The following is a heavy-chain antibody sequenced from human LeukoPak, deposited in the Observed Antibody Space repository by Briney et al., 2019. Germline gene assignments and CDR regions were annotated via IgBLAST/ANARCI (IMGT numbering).Heavy chain of an antibody. V-gene: IGHV3-74*01. D-gene: IGHD5-24*01. CDR3: ARRAPTRYFDY. J-gene: IGHJ4*02. CDR1: GFTFSSYW. Sequence: GGSLRLSCAASGFTFSSYWMHWVRQAPGKGLVWVSAINNGGSTTAYADSVKGRFAISRDNAKNTLYLQMNSLRAEDTAVYYCARRAPTRYFDYWGQGTLVTVSS. CDR2: INNGGSTT.